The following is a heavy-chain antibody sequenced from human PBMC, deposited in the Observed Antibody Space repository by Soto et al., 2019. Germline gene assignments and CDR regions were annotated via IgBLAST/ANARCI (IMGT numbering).Heavy chain of an antibody. D-gene: IGHD2-21*02. J-gene: IGHJ6*02. V-gene: IGHV3-21*01. CDR1: GFTFSRHS. CDR2: IGTRGDI. Sequence: GGSLRLSCAGSGFTFSRHSMNWVRQAPGKGLEWVASIGTRGDIYYAESVKGRLTISRDNAKNSLSLEMDSLRVEDTGVYYCAREETAWPLAYGLDVWGQGTTVTVSS. CDR3: AREETAWPLAYGLDV.